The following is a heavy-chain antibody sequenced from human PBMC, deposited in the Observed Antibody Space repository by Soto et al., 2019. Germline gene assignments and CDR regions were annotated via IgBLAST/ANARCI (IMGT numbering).Heavy chain of an antibody. CDR3: TRANWYSEY. V-gene: IGHV4-59*11. D-gene: IGHD7-27*01. Sequence: QVQLQESGPGLVKPSETLSLTCSVSGGSISNHYWSCIRQPPGKGLEWIGYIYDNGNTNYNPSLKWRFTMSVDTSRNQISLKLTTVTAADTAVYYCTRANWYSEYWGQVTLVTVSS. J-gene: IGHJ4*02. CDR2: IYDNGNT. CDR1: GGSISNHY.